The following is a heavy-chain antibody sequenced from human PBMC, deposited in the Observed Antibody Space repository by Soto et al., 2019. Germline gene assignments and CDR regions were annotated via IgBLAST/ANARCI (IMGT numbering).Heavy chain of an antibody. CDR3: ASGRGNSSSWYFDY. J-gene: IGHJ4*02. Sequence: EVQLVESGGGLVQPGGSLRLSCAASGFTFSNYWMTWVRQAPGRGLEWVANIKQDGSETNYVDSARARFTISRDISRKSVFLQMNSLRDEDTAVYYCASGRGNSSSWYFDYWGQGTLVTVSS. CDR1: GFTFSNYW. V-gene: IGHV3-7*05. CDR2: IKQDGSET. D-gene: IGHD6-13*01.